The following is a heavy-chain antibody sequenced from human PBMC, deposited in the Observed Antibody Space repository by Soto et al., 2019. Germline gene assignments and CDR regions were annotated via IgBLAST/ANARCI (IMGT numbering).Heavy chain of an antibody. CDR1: GGSFSGYY. CDR2: INHSGST. J-gene: IGHJ4*02. V-gene: IGHV4-34*01. D-gene: IGHD1-26*01. CDR3: ARGRWELLLSGRRHNYFDY. Sequence: SETLSLTCAVYGGSFSGYYWSWIRQPPGKGLEWIGEINHSGSTNYNPSLKSRVTISVDTSKNQFSLKLSSVTAADTAVYYCARGRWELLLSGRRHNYFDYWGQGTLVTVSS.